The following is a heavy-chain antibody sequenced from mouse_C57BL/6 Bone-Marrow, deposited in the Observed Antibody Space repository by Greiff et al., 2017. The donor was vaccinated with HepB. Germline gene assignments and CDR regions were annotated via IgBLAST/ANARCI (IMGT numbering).Heavy chain of an antibody. CDR3: ARPLLITTVVATDYAMDY. V-gene: IGHV1-53*01. Sequence: QVQLQQPGTELVKPGASVKLSCKASGYTFTSYWMHWVKQRPGQGLEWIGNINPSNGGTNYNEKFKSKATLTVDKSSSTAYMQLSSLTSEDSAVYYCARPLLITTVVATDYAMDYWGQGTSVTVSS. J-gene: IGHJ4*01. CDR1: GYTFTSYW. D-gene: IGHD1-1*01. CDR2: INPSNGGT.